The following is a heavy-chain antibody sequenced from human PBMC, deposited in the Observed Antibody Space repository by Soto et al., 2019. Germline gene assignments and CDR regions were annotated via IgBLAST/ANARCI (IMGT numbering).Heavy chain of an antibody. CDR1: GGSISSSSYY. D-gene: IGHD5-18*01. CDR2: INHSGST. V-gene: IGHV4-39*07. J-gene: IGHJ4*02. Sequence: PSETLSLTCTVSGGSISSSSYYWGWIRQPPGKGLEWIGEINHSGSTNYNPSLKSRVTISVDTSKNQFSLKLSSVTAADTAVYYCARVDRSYGRRFDYWGQGTLVTVSS. CDR3: ARVDRSYGRRFDY.